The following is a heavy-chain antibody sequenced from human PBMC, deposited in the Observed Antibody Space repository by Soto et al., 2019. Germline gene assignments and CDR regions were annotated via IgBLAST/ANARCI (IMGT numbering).Heavy chain of an antibody. CDR1: GFTFDDYG. CDR2: INWNGGST. Sequence: EVQLVESGGGVVRPGGSLRLSCAASGFTFDDYGMSWVRQAPGKGLEWVSGINWNGGSTGYADSVKGRFTISRDNAKNSLYLQMNILRAEDTALFYCARLYSSGWYGPGRYWGQGTLVTVSS. J-gene: IGHJ4*02. V-gene: IGHV3-20*04. D-gene: IGHD6-19*01. CDR3: ARLYSSGWYGPGRY.